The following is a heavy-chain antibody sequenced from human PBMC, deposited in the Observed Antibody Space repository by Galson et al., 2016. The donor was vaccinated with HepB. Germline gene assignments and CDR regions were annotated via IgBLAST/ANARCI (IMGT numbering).Heavy chain of an antibody. Sequence: SLRLSCAASGFTVSSYALTWVRQAPGKGLEWVSVISGSGGSIYYADSVKGRFTISRDNSKNTLYLQMNSLRAEDTAVYYCAKTDWDYDGANWFDPWGQGTLVTVSS. V-gene: IGHV3-23*01. CDR3: AKTDWDYDGANWFDP. J-gene: IGHJ5*02. CDR2: ISGSGGSI. D-gene: IGHD4-17*01. CDR1: GFTVSSYA.